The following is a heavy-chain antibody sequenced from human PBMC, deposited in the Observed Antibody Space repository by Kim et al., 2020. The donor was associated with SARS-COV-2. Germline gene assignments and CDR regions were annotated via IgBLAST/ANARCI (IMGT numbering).Heavy chain of an antibody. CDR1: GFTFSSYW. Sequence: GGSLRLSCAASGFTFSSYWMSWVRQAPGKGLEWVANIKQDGSEKYYVDSVKGRFTISRDNAKNSLYLQMNSLRAEDTAVYYCARVRGFLECPPCHYYYGMDVWGQGTTVTVSS. V-gene: IGHV3-7*01. CDR2: IKQDGSEK. D-gene: IGHD3-3*01. CDR3: ARVRGFLECPPCHYYYGMDV. J-gene: IGHJ6*02.